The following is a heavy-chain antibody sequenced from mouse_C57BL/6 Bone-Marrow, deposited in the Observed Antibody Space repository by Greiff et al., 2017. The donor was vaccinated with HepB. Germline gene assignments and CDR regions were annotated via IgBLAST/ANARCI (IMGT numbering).Heavy chain of an antibody. D-gene: IGHD1-1*01. V-gene: IGHV3-6*01. Sequence: ESGPGLVKPSQSLSLTCSVTGYSITSGYYWNWIRQFPGNKLEWMGYISYDGSNNYNPSLKNRISITRDTSKNQFFLKLNSVTTEDTATYYCARKSYGSRDYWGQCTTLTVSS. CDR1: GYSITSGYY. CDR3: ARKSYGSRDY. J-gene: IGHJ2*01. CDR2: ISYDGSN.